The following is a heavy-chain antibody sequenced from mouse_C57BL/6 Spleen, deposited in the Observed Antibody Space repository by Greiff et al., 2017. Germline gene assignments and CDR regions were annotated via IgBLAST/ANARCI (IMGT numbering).Heavy chain of an antibody. CDR2: IDPSDSYT. V-gene: IGHV1-50*01. J-gene: IGHJ1*03. Sequence: QVQLQQPGAELVKPGASVKLSCKASGYTFTSYWMQWVKQRPGQGLEWIGEIDPSDSYTNYNQKFKGKATLTVDTSSTTAYVQLSSLTSEDSAVYYCARYYGSSTRSFDVWGTVTTVTVSS. CDR1: GYTFTSYW. D-gene: IGHD1-1*01. CDR3: ARYYGSSTRSFDV.